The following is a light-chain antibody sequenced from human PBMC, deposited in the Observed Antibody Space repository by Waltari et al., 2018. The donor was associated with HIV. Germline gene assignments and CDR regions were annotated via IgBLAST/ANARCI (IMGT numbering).Light chain of an antibody. CDR1: QDISSH. CDR3: QQHHSYTLT. Sequence: DIQLTQSPSFLSASVGDRVIITCRASQDISSHLAWYQQSPGKAPKLLIYVDSTLESGVPSRFTGSGSGTEFTLTISSLQPEDFATYYCQQHHSYTLTFGPGTKVDIK. V-gene: IGKV1-9*01. CDR2: VDS. J-gene: IGKJ3*01.